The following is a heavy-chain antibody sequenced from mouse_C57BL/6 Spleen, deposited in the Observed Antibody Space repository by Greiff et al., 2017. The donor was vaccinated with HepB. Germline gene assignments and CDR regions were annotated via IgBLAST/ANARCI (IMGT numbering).Heavy chain of an antibody. CDR2: IYPRSGNT. J-gene: IGHJ4*01. CDR3: ARSDLLTTVGLYDMDY. CDR1: GYTFTSYG. Sequence: QVQLQQSGAELARPGASVKLSCKASGYTFTSYGISWVKQRTGQGLEWIGEIYPRSGNTYYNEKFKGKATLTADKSSSTAYMELRSLTSEDSAVYSCARSDLLTTVGLYDMDYWGHGTSVTVSS. V-gene: IGHV1-81*01. D-gene: IGHD1-1*01.